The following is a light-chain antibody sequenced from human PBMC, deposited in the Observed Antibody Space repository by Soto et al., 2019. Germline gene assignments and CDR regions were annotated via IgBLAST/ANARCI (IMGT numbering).Light chain of an antibody. CDR3: QQRSNWPGT. CDR1: QSVSSY. CDR2: DAS. J-gene: IGKJ1*01. V-gene: IGKV3-11*01. Sequence: EIVISQSPAALSVSPGERATLSCRASQSVSSYLAWYQQKPGQAPRLLIYDASNRATGIPARFSGSGSGTDFTLTISSLEPEDFAVYYCQQRSNWPGTFGQGTKVDI.